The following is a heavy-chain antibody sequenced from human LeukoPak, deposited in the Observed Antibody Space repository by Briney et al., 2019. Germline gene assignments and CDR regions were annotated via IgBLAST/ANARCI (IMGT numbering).Heavy chain of an antibody. CDR1: GGSISNYY. V-gene: IGHV4-59*08. D-gene: IGHD5-24*01. CDR3: ARLDAASGRYLQFFY. CDR2: IHDSGST. J-gene: IGHJ4*02. Sequence: SETLSLTCTVSGGSISNYYWSWIRQSPEKGLEWIGYIHDSGSTNYNPSLKSRVTISVDTSKNQFSLKLSPVTAADTAVYYCARLDAASGRYLQFFYWGQGTLVTVSS.